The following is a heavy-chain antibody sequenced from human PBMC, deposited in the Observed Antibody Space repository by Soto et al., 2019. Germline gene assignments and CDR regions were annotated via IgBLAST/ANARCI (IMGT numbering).Heavy chain of an antibody. Sequence: KPSETLSLTCAVSGGSISSSNWWSWVRQPPGKGLEWIGEIYHSGSTNYNPSLKSRVTISVDKSKNQFSLKLSSVTAADTAVYYCARETHPDSGSYGFDPWGQGTLVTVSS. D-gene: IGHD1-26*01. V-gene: IGHV4-4*02. CDR2: IYHSGST. J-gene: IGHJ5*02. CDR3: ARETHPDSGSYGFDP. CDR1: GGSISSSNW.